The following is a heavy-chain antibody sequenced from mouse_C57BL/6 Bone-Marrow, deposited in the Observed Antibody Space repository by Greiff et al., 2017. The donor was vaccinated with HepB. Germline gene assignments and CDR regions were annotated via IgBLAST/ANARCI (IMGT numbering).Heavy chain of an antibody. CDR3: ARCLYYYGSSYYFDY. Sequence: VQLQESGPELVKPGASVKISCKASGYAFSSSWMNWVKQRPGKGLEWIGRIYPGDGDTNYNGKFKGKATLTADKASSSAYMQLSSLPSEDSAVYFCARCLYYYGSSYYFDYWGQGTTLTVSS. J-gene: IGHJ2*01. V-gene: IGHV1-82*01. D-gene: IGHD1-1*01. CDR1: GYAFSSSW. CDR2: IYPGDGDT.